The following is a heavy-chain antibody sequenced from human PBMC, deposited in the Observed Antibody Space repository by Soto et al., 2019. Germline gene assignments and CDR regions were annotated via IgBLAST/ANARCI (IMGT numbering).Heavy chain of an antibody. D-gene: IGHD2-2*02. Sequence: TLSLTGTVSGGSISSGGYYWSWIRQHPGKGREWIGYIYYSGSTYYNPRLKSPVTISVDTSKNQFSLKPSSVTAAATPVYSCARASRLLYPYYFDYWGQGTLVTVSS. CDR1: GGSISSGGYY. CDR3: ARASRLLYPYYFDY. V-gene: IGHV4-31*01. J-gene: IGHJ4*02. CDR2: IYYSGST.